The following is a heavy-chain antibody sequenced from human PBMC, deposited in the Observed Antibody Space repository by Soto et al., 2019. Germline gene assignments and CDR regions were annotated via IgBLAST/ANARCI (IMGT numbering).Heavy chain of an antibody. Sequence: PSETLSLTCTVSGGSISSYYWSWIRQPPGKGLEWIGYIYYSGSTNYNPSLKSRVTMSVDTSKNQFSLKLSSVTAADTAVYYCARVASAGLDYWGQGTLVTVSS. J-gene: IGHJ4*02. V-gene: IGHV4-59*01. D-gene: IGHD6-13*01. CDR3: ARVASAGLDY. CDR1: GGSISSYY. CDR2: IYYSGST.